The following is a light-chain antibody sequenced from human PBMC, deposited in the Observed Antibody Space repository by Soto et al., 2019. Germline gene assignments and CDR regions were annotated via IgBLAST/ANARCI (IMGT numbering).Light chain of an antibody. CDR3: HQSDSRPIT. CDR2: DAS. V-gene: IGKV1-33*01. CDR1: QDISNY. Sequence: DIQMTQSPSSLSASVGDRVTITCRASQDISNYLNWSQQRPGKAPKLLIYDASNLERGVPSRFSGTRSGTHFTFAITSLQPEDVATYYCHQSDSRPITFGQGTRLEI. J-gene: IGKJ5*01.